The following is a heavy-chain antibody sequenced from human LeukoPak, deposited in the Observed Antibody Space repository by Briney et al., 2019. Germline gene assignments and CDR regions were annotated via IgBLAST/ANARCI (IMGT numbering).Heavy chain of an antibody. V-gene: IGHV3-30*04. D-gene: IGHD6-13*01. CDR2: ISYDGSNK. J-gene: IGHJ4*02. Sequence: GRSLRLSCAASGFTFSSYAMHWVRQAPGKGLEWVAVISYDGSNKYYADSVKGRSTISRDNSKNTLYLQMNSLRAEDTAVYYCAREIRKINSRFSAQQLPLDYWGQGTLVTVSS. CDR3: AREIRKINSRFSAQQLPLDY. CDR1: GFTFSSYA.